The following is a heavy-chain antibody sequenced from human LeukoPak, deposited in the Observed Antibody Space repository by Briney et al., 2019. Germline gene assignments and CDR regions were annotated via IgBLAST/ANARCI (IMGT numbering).Heavy chain of an antibody. D-gene: IGHD5-18*01. CDR3: ARDGGYSYAYFDY. J-gene: IGHJ4*02. CDR1: GFTVSSNY. V-gene: IGHV3-53*01. CDR2: IYSVGST. Sequence: GGSLRLSCAASGFTVSSNYMTWVRQAPGKGLEWVSTIYSVGSTYYADSVKGRFIISRDSSTNTLYLQMNSLRAKDTAVYFCARDGGYSYAYFDYWGQGTLVTVSS.